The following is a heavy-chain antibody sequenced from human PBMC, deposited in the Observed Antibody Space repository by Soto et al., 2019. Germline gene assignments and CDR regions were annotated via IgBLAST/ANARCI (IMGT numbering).Heavy chain of an antibody. CDR2: IYYSGST. D-gene: IGHD1-20*01. CDR1: GGSISSGDYY. V-gene: IGHV4-30-4*01. J-gene: IGHJ4*02. CDR3: ARDVATYNWNHDSDY. Sequence: SENLSLTCTVSGGSISSGDYYWSWIRQPPGKGLEWIGYIYYSGSTYYNPSLKSRVTISVDTSKNQFSLKLSSVTAADTAVYYCARDVATYNWNHDSDYWGQGTLVTVSS.